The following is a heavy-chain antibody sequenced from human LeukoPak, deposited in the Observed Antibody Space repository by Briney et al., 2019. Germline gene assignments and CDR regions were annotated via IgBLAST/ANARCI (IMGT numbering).Heavy chain of an antibody. D-gene: IGHD2-21*02. CDR1: GGYISSSSYY. J-gene: IGHJ4*02. V-gene: IGHV4-39*01. CDR3: ATCYCGGDCYSGYFDY. CDR2: SYYSGST. Sequence: PSETLSLTCTVSGGYISSSSYYWGWIRQPPGKGLEWIGNSYYSGSTYYNPSLKSRVTISVDTSKKQFSLKLSCVTAADTAVYYCATCYCGGDCYSGYFDYWGQGTLVTASS.